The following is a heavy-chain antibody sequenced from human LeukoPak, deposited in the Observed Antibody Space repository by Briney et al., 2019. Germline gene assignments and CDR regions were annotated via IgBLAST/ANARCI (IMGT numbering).Heavy chain of an antibody. J-gene: IGHJ6*03. CDR1: FTXXX. V-gene: IGHV1-46*01. D-gene: IGHD3-10*01. Sequence: FTXXXMHWVRQAPGQGLEWMGIINPSGGRTNYAQKFQGRVTMTRDTSTSTVYMELSSLRAEDTAVYYCAREDGYYYGSGSYYYYYYMDVWGKGTTVTVSS. CDR3: AREDGYYYGSGSYYYYYYMDV. CDR2: INPSGGRT.